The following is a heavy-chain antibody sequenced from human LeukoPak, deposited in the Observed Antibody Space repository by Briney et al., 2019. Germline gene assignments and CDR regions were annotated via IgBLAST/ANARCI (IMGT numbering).Heavy chain of an antibody. CDR2: ISVSGNT. CDR1: GFTLSSYA. CDR3: AKPIAAAGSGFDY. J-gene: IGHJ4*02. Sequence: PGGSLRLSCAASGFTLSSYAMSWVRQAPGKGLEWVSAISVSGNTYHADSVKGRFTISRDSSKNTLYLQMNSLRAEDTALYYCAKPIAAAGSGFDYWGQGTLVTVSS. D-gene: IGHD6-13*01. V-gene: IGHV3-23*01.